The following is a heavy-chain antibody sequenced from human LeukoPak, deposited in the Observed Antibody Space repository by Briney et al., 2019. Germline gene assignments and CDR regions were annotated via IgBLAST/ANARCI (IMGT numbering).Heavy chain of an antibody. J-gene: IGHJ4*02. V-gene: IGHV1-18*01. CDR1: GYTFTSYA. D-gene: IGHD3-10*01. CDR2: ISAYNGNT. Sequence: ASVKVSCKASGYTFTSYAMNWVRQAPGQGLEWMGWISAYNGNTNYAQKLQGRVTMTTDTSTSTAYMELRSLRSDDTAVYYCARLYRGSGSPCFDYWGQGTLVTVSS. CDR3: ARLYRGSGSPCFDY.